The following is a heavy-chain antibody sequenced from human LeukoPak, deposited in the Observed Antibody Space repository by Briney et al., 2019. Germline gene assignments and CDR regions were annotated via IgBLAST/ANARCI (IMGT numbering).Heavy chain of an antibody. Sequence: SETLSLTCAVYGGSFSDYYWSWIRQPPGKGLEWIGEINHSGSTNYNPSLKSRVTISVDTSKHQFSLKLSSVTAADTAVYYCARHKYSGSSGPYDGFDIWGQGTMVTVSS. CDR2: INHSGST. CDR3: ARHKYSGSSGPYDGFDI. CDR1: GGSFSDYY. V-gene: IGHV4-34*01. D-gene: IGHD1-26*01. J-gene: IGHJ3*02.